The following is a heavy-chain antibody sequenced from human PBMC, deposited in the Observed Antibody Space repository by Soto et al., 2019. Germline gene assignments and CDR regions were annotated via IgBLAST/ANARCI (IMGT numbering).Heavy chain of an antibody. CDR3: AKGFCSGGSCIDAFDI. Sequence: GGVPRLSCAASGFTFSSYAMSWVRQAPGKGLEWVSAISGSGGSTYYADSVKGRFTISRDNSKNTLYLKMNSLRAEDTAVYYCAKGFCSGGSCIDAFDIWGQGTMVTVSS. CDR1: GFTFSSYA. D-gene: IGHD2-15*01. CDR2: ISGSGGST. J-gene: IGHJ3*02. V-gene: IGHV3-23*01.